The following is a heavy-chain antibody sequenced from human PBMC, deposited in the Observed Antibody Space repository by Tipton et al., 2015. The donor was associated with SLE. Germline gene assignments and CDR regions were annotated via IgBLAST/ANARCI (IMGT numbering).Heavy chain of an antibody. J-gene: IGHJ2*01. CDR3: ARLRDWNFDL. Sequence: VQLVQSGGGLVQPGGSLRLSCAASGFTFSSYSMNWVRQAPGKGLEWVSYISSSSSTIYYADSVKGRFTISRDNAKNSLYLQMNSLRVEDTAVFYCARLRDWNFDLWGRGTLVTVSP. V-gene: IGHV3-48*01. D-gene: IGHD5-12*01. CDR1: GFTFSSYS. CDR2: ISSSSSTI.